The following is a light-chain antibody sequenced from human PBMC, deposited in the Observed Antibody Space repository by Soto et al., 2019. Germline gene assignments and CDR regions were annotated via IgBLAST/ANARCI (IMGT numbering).Light chain of an antibody. V-gene: IGKV3-15*01. CDR1: QSVSSN. J-gene: IGKJ5*01. CDR3: QQSNNWSLSIT. CDR2: GAN. Sequence: EIVMTQSPATLSVSPGERATLSCRASQSVSSNLAWYQQKPGQAPRLLIYGANTRATGIPARFSGSGSEREFTLTISSLQSEDFGVYYCQQSNNWSLSITFGQGTRLEIK.